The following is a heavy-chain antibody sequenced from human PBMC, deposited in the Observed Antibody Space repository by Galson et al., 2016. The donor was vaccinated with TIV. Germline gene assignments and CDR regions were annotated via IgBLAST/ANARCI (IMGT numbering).Heavy chain of an antibody. V-gene: IGHV1-69*04. J-gene: IGHJ5*01. CDR3: ARDVEGRHYDPNWFDS. D-gene: IGHD3-3*01. CDR1: GGTLSTYT. CDR2: IILVVGLA. Sequence: SVKVSCKASGGTLSTYTISWVRQAPGQGLEWMGRIILVVGLANYAQKFQGRFTITADRSTTTAYMELRSLTSADTAVYFCARDVEGRHYDPNWFDSWGQGTLVTVSS.